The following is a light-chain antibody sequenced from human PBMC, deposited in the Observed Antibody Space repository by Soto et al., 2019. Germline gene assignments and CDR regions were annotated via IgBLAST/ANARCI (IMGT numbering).Light chain of an antibody. CDR3: LLYYGGAQGVV. V-gene: IGLV7-46*01. CDR2: DTT. J-gene: IGLJ2*01. Sequence: QAVVTQEPSLTVSPGGTVTLTRGSNTGPVTSRLYPHWFQQKPGQAPITLIYDTTNKHSRTPARFSGSLLGGKAALTLSGVQPEDEAEYYCLLYYGGAQGVVFGGGTKVTVL. CDR1: TGPVTSRLY.